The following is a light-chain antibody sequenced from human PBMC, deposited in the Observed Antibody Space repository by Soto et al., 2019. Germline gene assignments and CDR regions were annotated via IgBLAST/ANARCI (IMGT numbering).Light chain of an antibody. CDR1: ISNIGCNS. J-gene: IGLJ1*01. V-gene: IGLV1-51*01. CDR2: DDN. Sequence: QSVLAQPPSVSAAPGQKVTISCSARISNIGCNSVSWYQQLPGTVSKLLVYDDNKRPSGIPDRCSGSKSGTSATLGITGFQTGDEADYYCGSWDSSLSAYVFGTGTKV. CDR3: GSWDSSLSAYV.